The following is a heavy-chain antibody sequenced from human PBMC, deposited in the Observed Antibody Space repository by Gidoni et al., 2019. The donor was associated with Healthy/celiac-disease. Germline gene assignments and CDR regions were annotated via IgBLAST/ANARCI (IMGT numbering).Heavy chain of an antibody. J-gene: IGHJ6*02. D-gene: IGHD3-10*01. CDR3: ARTITMVRGVIEYYGMDV. V-gene: IGHV2-5*02. CDR1: GFSLSTSGVG. CDR2: IYWDDDK. Sequence: QITLKESGPTLVKPTQTLTLTCTFYGFSLSTSGVGVGWIRQPPGKALEGLALIYWDDDKRYSPSLKSRLTITKDTSKNQVVLTMTNMDPVDTATYYCARTITMVRGVIEYYGMDVWGQGTTVTVSS.